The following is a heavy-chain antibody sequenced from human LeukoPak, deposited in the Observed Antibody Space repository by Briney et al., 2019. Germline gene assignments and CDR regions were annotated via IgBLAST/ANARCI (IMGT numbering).Heavy chain of an antibody. CDR2: INPSNGGT. CDR1: GYTFIGYY. Sequence: GASVKVSCKESGYTFIGYYIHWLRQAPGQGLEWMGWINPSNGGTNYAQRFQGRVAMTRDTSISTAYMEMSRLPFDDTAVYYCASGPTLGTTHPYFDYWGQGTLVTVSS. D-gene: IGHD1-1*01. V-gene: IGHV1-2*02. J-gene: IGHJ4*02. CDR3: ASGPTLGTTHPYFDY.